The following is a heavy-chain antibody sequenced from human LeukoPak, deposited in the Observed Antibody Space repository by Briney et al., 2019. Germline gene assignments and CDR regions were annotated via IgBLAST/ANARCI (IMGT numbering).Heavy chain of an antibody. D-gene: IGHD1-26*01. CDR1: GFTVSSNY. V-gene: IGHV3-53*01. CDR3: ARAVGGSLDFDY. Sequence: GGSLRLSCAASGFTVSSNYMSWVRQAPGKGLEWVSVIYSGGSTYYADSVKGRFTISRDNSKNTLYLRMNSLRAEDTAVYYCARAVGGSLDFDYWGQGTLVTVSS. J-gene: IGHJ4*02. CDR2: IYSGGST.